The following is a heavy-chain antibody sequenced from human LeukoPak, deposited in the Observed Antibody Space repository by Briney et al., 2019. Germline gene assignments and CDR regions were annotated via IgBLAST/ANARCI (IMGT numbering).Heavy chain of an antibody. D-gene: IGHD4-23*01. CDR2: IYHSGST. CDR3: ARVYGGKKRGYYYMDV. Sequence: SETLSLTCTVSGYSISSGYYWGWIRQPPGKGLEWIGSIYHSGSTYYNPSLKSRVTISVDTSKNQFSLKLSSVTAADTAVYYCARVYGGKKRGYYYMDVWGKGTTVTVSS. J-gene: IGHJ6*03. CDR1: GYSISSGYY. V-gene: IGHV4-38-2*02.